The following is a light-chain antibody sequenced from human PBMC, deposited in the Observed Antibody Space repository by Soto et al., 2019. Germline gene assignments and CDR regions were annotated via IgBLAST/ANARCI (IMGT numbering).Light chain of an antibody. V-gene: IGKV3-15*01. CDR2: GAS. J-gene: IGKJ1*01. CDR1: QSVSSN. Sequence: EIVMTQSPATLYVSPGERATLSSRASQSVSSNLAWYQQKPGQAPWLLIYGASTRATGIPATFSSSGSGTEFTLPISSLDSEDFAVYYCQHYNDWARTFGQGTKVEIK. CDR3: QHYNDWART.